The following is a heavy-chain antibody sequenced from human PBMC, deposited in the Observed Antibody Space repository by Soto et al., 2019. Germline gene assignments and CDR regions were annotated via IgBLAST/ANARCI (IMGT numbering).Heavy chain of an antibody. Sequence: GGSLRLSCAASGFTFSSYAMHWVRQAPGKGLEYVSAISSNGGSTYYANSVKGRFTISRDNSKNTLYLQMGSLRAEDMAVYYCARAMTTVIVDAFDIWGQGTMVTVSS. V-gene: IGHV3-64*01. D-gene: IGHD4-17*01. CDR1: GFTFSSYA. J-gene: IGHJ3*02. CDR3: ARAMTTVIVDAFDI. CDR2: ISSNGGST.